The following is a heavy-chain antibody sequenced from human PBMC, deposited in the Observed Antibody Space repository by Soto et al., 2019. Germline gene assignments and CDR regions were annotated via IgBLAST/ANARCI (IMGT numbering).Heavy chain of an antibody. CDR2: TYYRSKWYN. J-gene: IGHJ4*02. D-gene: IGHD6-19*01. CDR3: ARDSVAGTSFFDY. Sequence: SQTLSLTCAISGDSVSSSSAAWNLIRQSPSRGLEWLGRTYYRSKWYNDYAVSVKSRITINPDTSKNQFSLQLNSVTPEDTAVYYCARDSVAGTSFFDYWGQGTLVTVSS. V-gene: IGHV6-1*01. CDR1: GDSVSSSSAA.